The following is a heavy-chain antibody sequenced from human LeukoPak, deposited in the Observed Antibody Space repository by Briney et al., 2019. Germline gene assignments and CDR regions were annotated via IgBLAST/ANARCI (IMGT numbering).Heavy chain of an antibody. Sequence: GGSLRLSCAASGFTFDDYAMHWVRQAPGKGLEWVSGISWNSGSIGYADSVKGRFTISRDNAKNSLYLQMNSLRAEDTALYYCAKDISSSGYYGSFYWGQGTLVTVSS. D-gene: IGHD3-22*01. V-gene: IGHV3-9*01. CDR3: AKDISSSGYYGSFY. CDR2: ISWNSGSI. CDR1: GFTFDDYA. J-gene: IGHJ4*02.